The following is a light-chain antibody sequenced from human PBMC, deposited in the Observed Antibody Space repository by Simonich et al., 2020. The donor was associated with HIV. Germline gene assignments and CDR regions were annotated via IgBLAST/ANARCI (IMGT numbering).Light chain of an antibody. J-gene: IGKJ2*01. CDR2: WAS. CDR3: QQYYTTPQT. Sequence: DIVMTQSPDSLAVSMGERATINCKSSRNNSYNSKNKNYLAWYQQKPGQPPKLLIYWASARESGVPDRFRGSGAGTEFTLTSSSLQAEDVAVYDCQQYYTTPQTFGQGTKLEIK. V-gene: IGKV4-1*01. CDR1: RNNSYNSKNKNY.